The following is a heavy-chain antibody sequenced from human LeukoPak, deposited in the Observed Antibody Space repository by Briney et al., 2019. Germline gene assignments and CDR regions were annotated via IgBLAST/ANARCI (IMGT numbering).Heavy chain of an antibody. D-gene: IGHD5-24*01. Sequence: PSETLSLTCTVSGGSITSYYWNWIRQPPGKGLEWIGYIYYTGSTNYNPSLKSRVTISVDTSKNQFSLKLSSVTAADTAVYYCARGRDGYSDWGRGSLVTVSS. CDR1: GGSITSYY. V-gene: IGHV4-59*01. J-gene: IGHJ4*02. CDR3: ARGRDGYSD. CDR2: IYYTGST.